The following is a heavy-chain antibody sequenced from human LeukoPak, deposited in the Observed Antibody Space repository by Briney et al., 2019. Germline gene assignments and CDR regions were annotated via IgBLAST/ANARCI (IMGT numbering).Heavy chain of an antibody. D-gene: IGHD3-3*01. CDR3: ARGFLEWLLSYGMDV. CDR2: ISYDGSNK. J-gene: IGHJ6*02. Sequence: PGRSLRLSCAASGFTFSSCAMHWVRQAPGKGLEWVAVISYDGSNKYYADSVKGRFTISRDNSKNTLYLQMNSLRAEDAAVYYCARGFLEWLLSYGMDVWGQGTTVTVSS. CDR1: GFTFSSCA. V-gene: IGHV3-30-3*01.